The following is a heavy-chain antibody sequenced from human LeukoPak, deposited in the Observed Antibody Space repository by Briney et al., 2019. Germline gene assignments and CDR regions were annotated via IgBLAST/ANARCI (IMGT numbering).Heavy chain of an antibody. CDR1: GGSISSSNW. CDR3: AREKVVPAAIRGFDY. J-gene: IGHJ4*02. Sequence: PSGTLSLTCAVSGGSISSSNWWSWVRQPPGKGLEWIGEIYHSGSTYYNPSLKSRVTISVDRSKNQFSLKLSSVTAADTAVYYCAREKVVPAAIRGFDYWGQGTLVTVSS. D-gene: IGHD2-2*02. V-gene: IGHV4-4*02. CDR2: IYHSGST.